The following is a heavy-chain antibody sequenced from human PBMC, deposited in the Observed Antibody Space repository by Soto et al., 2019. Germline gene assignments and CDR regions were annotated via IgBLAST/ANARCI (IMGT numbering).Heavy chain of an antibody. CDR1: GGTFNNYA. V-gene: IGHV1-69*13. D-gene: IGHD3-9*01. Sequence: SVKVSCKASGGTFNNYAISWVRQAPGQGLEWMGGIIPIFATANYAQKFQGRVTITADESTSTAYMELSSLRSEDTAVYYCASGAYDILTGYYDSWFDPWGQGTLVTVSS. CDR3: ASGAYDILTGYYDSWFDP. J-gene: IGHJ5*02. CDR2: IIPIFATA.